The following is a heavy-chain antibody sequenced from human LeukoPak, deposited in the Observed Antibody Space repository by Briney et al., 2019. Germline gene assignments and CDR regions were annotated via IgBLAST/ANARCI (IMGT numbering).Heavy chain of an antibody. Sequence: GGSLRLSCAASGFTFSSYVMNWVRQAPGKGLEWVSTIGGGGYSTYYADSVKGRFTISRDNSKNTLFLQMNSLRAEDTAIYHCAKGSVSMAGTPGDVWGQGTTVTVSS. D-gene: IGHD6-19*01. CDR1: GFTFSSYV. CDR3: AKGSVSMAGTPGDV. J-gene: IGHJ6*02. V-gene: IGHV3-23*01. CDR2: IGGGGYST.